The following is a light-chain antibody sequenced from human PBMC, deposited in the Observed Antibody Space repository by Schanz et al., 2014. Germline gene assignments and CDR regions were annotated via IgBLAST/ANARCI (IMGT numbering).Light chain of an antibody. V-gene: IGLV2-14*01. CDR1: SSDVGGYNY. J-gene: IGLJ3*02. CDR3: SSYTSSSTLG. CDR2: DVS. Sequence: QSALTQPASVSGSPGQSITISCTGTSSDVGGYNYVSWYQQYPGKAPKLMIYDVSNRPSGVSNRFSGSKSGNTASLTISGLQAEDEADYYCSSYTSSSTLGFGGGTKLTVL.